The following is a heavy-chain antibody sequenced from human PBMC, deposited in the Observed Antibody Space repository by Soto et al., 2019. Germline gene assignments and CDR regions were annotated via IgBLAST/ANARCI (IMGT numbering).Heavy chain of an antibody. Sequence: EVQLLESGGGLVQPGGSLRLSCAASGITFSSYVLSWVRQAPGMGLEWVSSISGSGASTYYADSVKGRFTISRDTSKSTMYLHLNSLRADDTAIYYCAKGAGGGAAMVTSYFDYWGQGTLVSVSS. V-gene: IGHV3-23*01. CDR1: GITFSSYV. CDR2: ISGSGAST. CDR3: AKGAGGGAAMVTSYFDY. J-gene: IGHJ4*02. D-gene: IGHD5-18*01.